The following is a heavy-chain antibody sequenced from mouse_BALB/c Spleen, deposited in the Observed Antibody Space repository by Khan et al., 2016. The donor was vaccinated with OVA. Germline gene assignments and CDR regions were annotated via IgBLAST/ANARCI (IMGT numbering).Heavy chain of an antibody. CDR1: GHTFTKFG. CDR2: INTYTGEP. Sequence: QIQLVQSGPEVKKPGETVKISCKASGHTFTKFGMNWVKQAPGKGLKWMGWINTYTGEPTYADDFNGRFAFSLETSASTAYLQINNLKNEDTATYCCTRRPVFSYVLDNWGQGTSVTVSS. J-gene: IGHJ4*01. CDR3: TRRPVFSYVLDN. V-gene: IGHV9-3-1*01.